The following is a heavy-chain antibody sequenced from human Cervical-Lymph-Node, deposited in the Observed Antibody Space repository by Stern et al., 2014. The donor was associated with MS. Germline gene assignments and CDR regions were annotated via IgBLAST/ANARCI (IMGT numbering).Heavy chain of an antibody. V-gene: IGHV2-5*02. CDR3: AHSRRAGAFAV. CDR2: IYGDGDK. CDR1: GFSLNTDKVS. D-gene: IGHD6-19*01. J-gene: IGHJ3*01. Sequence: QVTLKESGPTLVKPTQTLTLTCTFSGFSLNTDKVSVGWIRQPPGKAREWLALIYGDGDKRYSPSLRSRLSTTKDPSKNQVALTLTTMDPVDTATYYFAHSRRAGAFAVWGQGTMVTVSS.